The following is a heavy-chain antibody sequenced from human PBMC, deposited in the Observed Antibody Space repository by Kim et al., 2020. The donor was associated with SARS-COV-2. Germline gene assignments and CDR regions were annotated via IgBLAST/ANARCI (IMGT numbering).Heavy chain of an antibody. CDR2: IYYSGST. Sequence: SETLSLTCTVSGGSISSYYWSWIRQPPGKGLEWIGYIYYSGSTNYNPSLKSRVTISVDTSKNQFSLKLSSVTAADTAVYYCARGPVGGSSFYGTRFDPWGQGTLVTVSS. CDR1: GGSISSYY. V-gene: IGHV4-59*01. CDR3: ARGPVGGSSFYGTRFDP. D-gene: IGHD1-26*01. J-gene: IGHJ5*02.